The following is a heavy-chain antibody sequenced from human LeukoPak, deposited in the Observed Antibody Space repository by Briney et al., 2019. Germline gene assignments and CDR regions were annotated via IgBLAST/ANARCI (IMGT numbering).Heavy chain of an antibody. CDR3: ARREVWGTYRLMYYFDY. Sequence: PSETLSLTCAVYGETFSGYYWNWIRQPPGKGLEWIGEINHSGSTKYNPSLDSRATISVDTSKNQFSLKLTSVTAADTAVYYCARREVWGTYRLMYYFDYWGQGSRVTVSS. V-gene: IGHV4-34*08. J-gene: IGHJ4*02. CDR2: INHSGST. CDR1: GETFSGYY. D-gene: IGHD3-16*02.